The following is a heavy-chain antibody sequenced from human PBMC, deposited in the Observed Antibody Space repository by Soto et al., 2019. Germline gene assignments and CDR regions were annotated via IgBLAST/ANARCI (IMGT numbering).Heavy chain of an antibody. V-gene: IGHV3-30*18. CDR1: GFTFSSYG. Sequence: QVQLVESGGGVVQPGRSLRLSCAASGFTFSSYGMHWVRQAPGKGLEWVAVISYDGSNKYYADSVKGRFTISRDNSKNPLYLQMNRLRAEDTAVYYCVEMVATIASIGSWGQGTLVTVSS. D-gene: IGHD5-12*01. CDR3: VEMVATIASIGS. CDR2: ISYDGSNK. J-gene: IGHJ4*02.